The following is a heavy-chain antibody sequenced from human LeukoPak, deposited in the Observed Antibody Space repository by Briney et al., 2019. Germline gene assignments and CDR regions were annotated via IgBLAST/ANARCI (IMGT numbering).Heavy chain of an antibody. D-gene: IGHD3-22*01. CDR2: INHSGST. CDR1: GGSFSGYY. V-gene: IGHV4-34*01. J-gene: IGHJ4*02. CDR3: ARRVYYDSSGHPGFDY. Sequence: PSETLSLTCAVYGGSFSGYYWSWIRQPPGKGLEWIGEINHSGSTNYNPSLKSRVTISVDTSKNQFSLKLSSVTAADTAVYYCARRVYYDSSGHPGFDYWGQGTLVTVSS.